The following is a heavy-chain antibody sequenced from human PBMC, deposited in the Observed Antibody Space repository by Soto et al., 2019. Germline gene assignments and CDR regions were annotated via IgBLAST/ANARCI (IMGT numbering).Heavy chain of an antibody. V-gene: IGHV3-11*01. D-gene: IGHD3-10*01. CDR2: INNVGGTI. J-gene: IGHJ4*02. CDR1: GFAFGDYS. Sequence: KPGGSLRLSCVASGFAFGDYSMNWIRQSPRKGLEWISYINNVGGTIFYADPVKGRFTVSRDNANHSLFLQMTALRAEDSAVYFCARVEFGYHSHFTYWGRGALVTVSS. CDR3: ARVEFGYHSHFTY.